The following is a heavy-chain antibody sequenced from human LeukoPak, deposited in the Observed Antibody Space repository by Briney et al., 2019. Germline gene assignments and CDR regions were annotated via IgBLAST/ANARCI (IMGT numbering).Heavy chain of an antibody. CDR2: IYYSGST. D-gene: IGHD6-13*01. CDR3: ARHRRAIIAAAGYNWFDP. J-gene: IGHJ5*02. V-gene: IGHV4-39*01. CDR1: GGSISSSGYY. Sequence: SETLSLTCTVSGGSISSSGYYWGWIRQPPGKGLEWIGSIYYSGSTYYNPSLKSRVTISVDTSKNQFSLKLSSVTAADTAVYYCARHRRAIIAAAGYNWFDPWGQGTLVTVSS.